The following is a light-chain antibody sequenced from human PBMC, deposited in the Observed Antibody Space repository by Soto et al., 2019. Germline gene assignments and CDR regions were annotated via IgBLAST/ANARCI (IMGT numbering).Light chain of an antibody. V-gene: IGKV3-11*01. Sequence: EVVLTQSPATLPLSPGERATLSCRASQSVRSHLVWYQQKPGRAPILLIYDASNRATGIPARFSGSGPGTDFTFTISSREPEDFAVYYCQHRANWPITFGGGTKVEIK. CDR3: QHRANWPIT. CDR2: DAS. CDR1: QSVRSH. J-gene: IGKJ4*02.